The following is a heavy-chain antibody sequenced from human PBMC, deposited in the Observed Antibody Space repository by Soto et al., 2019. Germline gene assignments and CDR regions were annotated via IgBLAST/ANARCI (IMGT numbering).Heavy chain of an antibody. J-gene: IGHJ4*02. D-gene: IGHD5-18*01. CDR1: GDSVSDSSVS. V-gene: IGHV6-1*01. CDR2: TYYRSKWFN. CDR3: VREDRGYDY. Sequence: PSQTLSLTCAISGDSVSDSSVSWNWIRQSPSRGLEWLGRTYYRSKWFNHYAVSVKSRIAINPDTSKNQFSLHLNSVTPEDTAVYYCVREDRGYDYWGQGNLVTVSS.